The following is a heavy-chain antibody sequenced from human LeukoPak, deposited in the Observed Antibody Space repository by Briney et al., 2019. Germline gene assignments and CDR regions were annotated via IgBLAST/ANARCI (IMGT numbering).Heavy chain of an antibody. CDR1: GFTVSSNY. CDR3: ARRKVGATLSAYGMDV. CDR2: IYSGGST. Sequence: GGSLRLSCAASGFTVSSNYMSWVRQAPGKGLEWVSVIYSGGSTYYADSVKGRFTISRDNSKNTLYLQMNSLRAEDTAVYYCARRKVGATLSAYGMDVWGQGTTVTVSS. V-gene: IGHV3-66*04. J-gene: IGHJ6*02. D-gene: IGHD1-26*01.